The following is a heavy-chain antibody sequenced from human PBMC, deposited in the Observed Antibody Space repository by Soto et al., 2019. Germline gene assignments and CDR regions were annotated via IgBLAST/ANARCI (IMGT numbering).Heavy chain of an antibody. CDR1: GFTFSSYA. V-gene: IGHV3-23*01. D-gene: IGHD3-22*01. Sequence: LRLSCAASGFTFSSYAMSWVRQAPGKGLEWVSAISGSGGSTYYADSVKGRFTISRDNSKNTLYLQMNSLRAEDTAVYYCAKDDSSGYYYFDYWGQGTLVTVSS. CDR2: ISGSGGST. J-gene: IGHJ4*02. CDR3: AKDDSSGYYYFDY.